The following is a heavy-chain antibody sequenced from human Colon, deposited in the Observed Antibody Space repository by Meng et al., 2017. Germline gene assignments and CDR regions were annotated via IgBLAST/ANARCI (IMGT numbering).Heavy chain of an antibody. CDR1: GDSISSGSHY. CDR3: ARDGSPKWTNHHHDNWFDP. Sequence: LRLSCTVSGDSISSGSHYWGWIRQPAGKGLEFLGRIESTGCKSYNHSLRSRLTISVDTSKNQFSLKLTSVTAADTAIYYCARDGSPKWTNHHHDNWFDPWGQGMQVTVSS. CDR2: IESTGCK. V-gene: IGHV4-61*02. J-gene: IGHJ5*02. D-gene: IGHD1-14*01.